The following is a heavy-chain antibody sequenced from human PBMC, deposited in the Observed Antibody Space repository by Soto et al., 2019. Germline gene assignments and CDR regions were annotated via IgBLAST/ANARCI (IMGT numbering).Heavy chain of an antibody. V-gene: IGHV3-23*01. Sequence: SRRLYCAASGFTFSKFPMSGVRQAPGKGLEWVSAISSSGGTTYFADSVKGRFTISRDNAKNTLYLQMSSLRAEDTALYYCSSSSPASDYWGQGTMVTVSS. CDR2: ISSSGGTT. CDR1: GFTFSKFP. CDR3: SSSSPASDY. D-gene: IGHD3-10*01. J-gene: IGHJ4*02.